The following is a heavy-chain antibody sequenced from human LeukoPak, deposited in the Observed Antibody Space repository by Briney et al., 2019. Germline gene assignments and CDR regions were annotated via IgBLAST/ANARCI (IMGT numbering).Heavy chain of an antibody. CDR2: IYPGDSDT. J-gene: IGHJ4*02. Sequence: GESLKISCKGSGYSFTSYWIGWVRQMPGKGLEWMGIIYPGDSDTRYSPSFQGQVTISADKSISTAYLQWSSLKASDTAVYYCARRRYYDSSGYPGRYFDYWGQGTLVTVSS. V-gene: IGHV5-51*01. CDR1: GYSFTSYW. D-gene: IGHD3-22*01. CDR3: ARRRYYDSSGYPGRYFDY.